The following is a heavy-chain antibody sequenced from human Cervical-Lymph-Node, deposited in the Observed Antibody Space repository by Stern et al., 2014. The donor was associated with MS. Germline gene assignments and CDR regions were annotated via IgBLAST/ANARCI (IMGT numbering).Heavy chain of an antibody. CDR1: GYTFTGYY. V-gene: IGHV1-2*04. J-gene: IGHJ6*02. D-gene: IGHD1-1*01. CDR2: INPNSGGT. CDR3: AREKVQTYYYYGMDV. Sequence: VQLVESGAEVKKPGASVKVSCKASGYTFTGYYMHWVRQAPGQGLEWMGWINPNSGGTNDAQKFQGWVTMTRDTSISTAYMELSRLRSDDTAVYYCAREKVQTYYYYGMDVWGQWTTVTVSS.